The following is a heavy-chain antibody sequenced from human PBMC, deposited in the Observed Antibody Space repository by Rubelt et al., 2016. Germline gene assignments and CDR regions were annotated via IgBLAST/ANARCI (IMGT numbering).Heavy chain of an antibody. J-gene: IGHJ6*03. CDR2: LYSGGAA. V-gene: IGHV3-66*01. CDR1: GFSLSGYS. Sequence: PGGSLRLSCAASGFSLSGYSMDWVRQVPGKGLEWVSVLYSGGAAYYAGSVKGRFTISRDSSKNTLYLQMDSLRAEDTAVYYCARGLQDEPGYYYFYMDVWGKGTTVTVS. CDR3: ARGLQDEPGYYYFYMDV. D-gene: IGHD4-11*01.